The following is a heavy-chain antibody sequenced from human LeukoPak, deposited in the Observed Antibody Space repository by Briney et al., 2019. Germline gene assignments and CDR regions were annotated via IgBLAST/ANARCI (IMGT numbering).Heavy chain of an antibody. J-gene: IGHJ4*02. CDR1: GYPFTTYG. V-gene: IGHV1-18*01. Sequence: ASVKVSCKASGYPFTTYGINWVRQAPGQGLEWMGWINTYNGDTNYAQKFQGRVTITADKSTSTAYMELSSLRSEDTAVYYCARGVDYDSSGYFNYFDYWGQGTLVTVSS. CDR3: ARGVDYDSSGYFNYFDY. CDR2: INTYNGDT. D-gene: IGHD3-22*01.